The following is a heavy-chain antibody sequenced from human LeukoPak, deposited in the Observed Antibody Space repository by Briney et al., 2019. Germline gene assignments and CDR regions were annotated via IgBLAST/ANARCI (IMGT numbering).Heavy chain of an antibody. CDR1: GFTFSSYSM. Sequence: GSLRLSCAASGFTFSSYSMNWVRQAPGKGLEWFGEIHHTGNTNYNPSLKSRVTISIDKSRNQFSLKLTSVTAADTAVYHCARNGHYSLDYWGQGILVTVSS. V-gene: IGHV4-4*02. CDR2: IHHTGNT. D-gene: IGHD3-10*01. CDR3: ARNGHYSLDY. J-gene: IGHJ4*02.